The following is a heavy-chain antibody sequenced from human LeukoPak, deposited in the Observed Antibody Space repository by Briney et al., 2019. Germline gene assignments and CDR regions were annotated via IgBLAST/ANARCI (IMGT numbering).Heavy chain of an antibody. CDR1: GFTFSSCG. CDR3: ARWVVTAADIDY. J-gene: IGHJ4*02. CDR2: ISYDGSEK. D-gene: IGHD2-15*01. Sequence: GTSLRVSCAASGFTFSSCGMHWARQAPGKGLEWVAVISYDGSEKYYADSVKGRFTISRDNSKNTLYLQMNSLRPEDTAVYYCARWVVTAADIDYWGQGTLVIVSS. V-gene: IGHV3-30*03.